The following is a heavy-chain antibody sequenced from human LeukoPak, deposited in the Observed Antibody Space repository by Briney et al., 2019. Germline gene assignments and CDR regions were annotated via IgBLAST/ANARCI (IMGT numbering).Heavy chain of an antibody. CDR2: IKQDGSEK. Sequence: GGSLRLSCAASGFTVSSNYMSWVRQAPGKGLEWVANIKQDGSEKYYVDSVKGRFTISRDNAKNSLYLQMNSLRAEDTAVYYCARDSSHCSSTSCYLLVDYWGQGTLVTVSS. CDR3: ARDSSHCSSTSCYLLVDY. V-gene: IGHV3-7*01. J-gene: IGHJ4*02. D-gene: IGHD2-2*01. CDR1: GFTVSSNY.